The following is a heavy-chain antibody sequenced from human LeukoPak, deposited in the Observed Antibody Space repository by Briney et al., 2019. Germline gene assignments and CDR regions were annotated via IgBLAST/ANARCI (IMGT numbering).Heavy chain of an antibody. V-gene: IGHV4-31*03. CDR3: ARDKVEEMVTGNYYYYYMDV. J-gene: IGHJ6*03. D-gene: IGHD5-18*01. CDR1: GGSISSGGYY. Sequence: SETLSLTCTVSGGSISSGGYYWSWICQHPGKGLEWIGYIYYSGSTYYNPSLKSRVTISVDTSKNQFSLKLSSVTAADTAVYYCARDKVEEMVTGNYYYYYMDVWGKGTTVTVSS. CDR2: IYYSGST.